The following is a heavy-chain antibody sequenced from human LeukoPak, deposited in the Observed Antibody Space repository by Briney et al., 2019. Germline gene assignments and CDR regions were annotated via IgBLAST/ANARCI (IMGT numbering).Heavy chain of an antibody. CDR3: AKEHEYHDYLDH. D-gene: IGHD2-2*01. V-gene: IGHV3-23*01. CDR1: RFTFSSYA. Sequence: GSLRLSCAATRFTFSSYAMGWVRQALGKGLEWVSVIDGSGGTTYYAGSVKGRFTISRDNSKNTLYLQMNSLRAEDTAVYYCAKEHEYHDYLDHWGQGTLVIVSS. J-gene: IGHJ4*02. CDR2: IDGSGGTT.